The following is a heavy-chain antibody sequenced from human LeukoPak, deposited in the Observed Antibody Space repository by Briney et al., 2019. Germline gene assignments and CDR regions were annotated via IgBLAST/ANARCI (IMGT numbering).Heavy chain of an antibody. CDR2: ISYDGSNK. J-gene: IGHJ3*02. D-gene: IGHD3-22*01. Sequence: GGSLRLSCAASGFTFSSYAMHWVRQAPGKGLEWVAVISYDGSNKYYADSVKGRFTISRDNSKNTLHLQMNSLRAEDTAVYYCARESDYYDSSGYYDAFDIWGQGTMVTVSS. V-gene: IGHV3-30-3*01. CDR1: GFTFSSYA. CDR3: ARESDYYDSSGYYDAFDI.